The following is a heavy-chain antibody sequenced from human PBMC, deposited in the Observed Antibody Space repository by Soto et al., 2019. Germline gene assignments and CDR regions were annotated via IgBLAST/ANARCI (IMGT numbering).Heavy chain of an antibody. D-gene: IGHD2-21*02. CDR2: INSDGSST. J-gene: IGHJ4*02. CDR3: ARERGNSYFDY. V-gene: IGHV3-74*01. Sequence: GGSLRLSCAASGFTFSSYWMHWVRQAPGKGLVWVSRINSDGSSTSYADSVKGRFTISRDNAKNTLYLQMNSLRAEDTAVYYCARERGNSYFDYWGQGTLVTVSS. CDR1: GFTFSSYW.